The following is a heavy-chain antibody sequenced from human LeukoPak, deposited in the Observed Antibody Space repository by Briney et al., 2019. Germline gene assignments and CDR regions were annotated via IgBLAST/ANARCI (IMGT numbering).Heavy chain of an antibody. CDR3: ARHLYYDILTGYYYSDY. Sequence: SVKVSCKASGGTFSSYAISWVRQAPGQGLEWMGGIIPIFGTANYAQKFQGRVTITADESTSTAYMELSSLRSEDTAVYYCARHLYYDILTGYYYSDYWGQGTLVTVSS. CDR1: GGTFSSYA. D-gene: IGHD3-9*01. V-gene: IGHV1-69*13. CDR2: IIPIFGTA. J-gene: IGHJ4*02.